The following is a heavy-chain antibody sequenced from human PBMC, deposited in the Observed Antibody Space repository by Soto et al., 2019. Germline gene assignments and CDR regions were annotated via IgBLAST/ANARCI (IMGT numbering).Heavy chain of an antibody. D-gene: IGHD2-15*01. V-gene: IGHV1-18*01. Sequence: ASVKVSCKASGYTFTSYGISWVRQAPGQGLEWMGWISAYNGNTNYAQKLQGRVTMTTDTSTSTAYMELRSLRSDDTAVYYCSRQDPVTVVENDAFDIWGQGTMVTVSS. CDR3: SRQDPVTVVENDAFDI. J-gene: IGHJ3*02. CDR1: GYTFTSYG. CDR2: ISAYNGNT.